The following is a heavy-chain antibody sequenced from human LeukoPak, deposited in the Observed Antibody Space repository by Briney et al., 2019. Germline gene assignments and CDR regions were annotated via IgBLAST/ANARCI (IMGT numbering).Heavy chain of an antibody. V-gene: IGHV3-48*01. D-gene: IGHD6-6*01. CDR3: ARLEYSSSWRIRASPTDAFDI. CDR2: ISSSSSTI. CDR1: GFTFSSYS. J-gene: IGHJ3*02. Sequence: GSLRLSCAASGFTFSSYSMNWVRQAPGKGLEWVSYISSSSSTIYYADSVKGRFTISRDNAKNSLYLQMNSLRAEDTAVYYCARLEYSSSWRIRASPTDAFDIWGQGTMVTVSS.